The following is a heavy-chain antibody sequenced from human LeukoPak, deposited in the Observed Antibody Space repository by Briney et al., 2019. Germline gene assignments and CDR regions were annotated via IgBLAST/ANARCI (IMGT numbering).Heavy chain of an antibody. J-gene: IGHJ3*02. D-gene: IGHD1-26*01. V-gene: IGHV3-30*04. Sequence: QAGGSLRLSCAASGFTFSSYAMHWVRQAPGKGLEWVAVISYDGSNKYYADSVKGRFTISRDNSKNTLYLQMNSLRAEDTAVYYCARTLSRWDDAFDIWGQGTMVTVSS. CDR2: ISYDGSNK. CDR1: GFTFSSYA. CDR3: ARTLSRWDDAFDI.